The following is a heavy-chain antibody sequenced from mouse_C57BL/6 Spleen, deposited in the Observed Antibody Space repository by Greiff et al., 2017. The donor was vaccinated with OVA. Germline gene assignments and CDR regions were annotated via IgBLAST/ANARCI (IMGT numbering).Heavy chain of an antibody. CDR3: ARGDYDDPGYAMDY. Sequence: QVQLQQSGSELRSPGSSVKLSCKDFDSEVFPIAYMSWVRQKPGHGFEWIGGILPSIGRTIYGEKFEDKATLDADTLSNTAYLELNSLTSEDSAIYYCARGDYDDPGYAMDYWGQGTSVTVSS. V-gene: IGHV15-2*01. CDR2: ILPSIGRT. J-gene: IGHJ4*01. CDR1: DSEVFPIAY. D-gene: IGHD2-4*01.